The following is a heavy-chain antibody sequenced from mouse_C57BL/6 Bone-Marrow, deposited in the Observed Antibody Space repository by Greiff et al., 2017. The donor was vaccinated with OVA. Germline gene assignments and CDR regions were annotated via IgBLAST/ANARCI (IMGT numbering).Heavy chain of an antibody. V-gene: IGHV1-82*01. Sequence: VQLKESGPELVKPGASVKISCKASGYAFSSSWMNWVKQRPGKGLEWIGRIYPGDGDTNYNGKFKGKATLTADKSSSTAYMQLSSLTSEDSAVYFCAREDDYDWYFDVWGTGTTVTVSS. CDR2: IYPGDGDT. CDR3: AREDDYDWYFDV. D-gene: IGHD2-4*01. J-gene: IGHJ1*03. CDR1: GYAFSSSW.